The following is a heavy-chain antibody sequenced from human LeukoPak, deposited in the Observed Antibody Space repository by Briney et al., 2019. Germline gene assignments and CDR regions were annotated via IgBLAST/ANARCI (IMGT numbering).Heavy chain of an antibody. Sequence: GGSLRLSCAASGFTFSSYGMHWVRQAPGKGLEWVAVISYDGSNKYYADSVKGRFTISRDNSKNTLYLQMNSLRAEDTAVYYCARDPASMVRGVIQFRLGFDYWGQGTLVTVSS. V-gene: IGHV3-30*03. CDR2: ISYDGSNK. CDR1: GFTFSSYG. CDR3: ARDPASMVRGVIQFRLGFDY. J-gene: IGHJ4*02. D-gene: IGHD3-10*01.